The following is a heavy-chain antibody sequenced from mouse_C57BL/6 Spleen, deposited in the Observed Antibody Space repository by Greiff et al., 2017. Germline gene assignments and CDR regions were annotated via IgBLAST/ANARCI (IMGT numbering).Heavy chain of an antibody. D-gene: IGHD1-1*01. CDR1: GYSFTGYF. J-gene: IGHJ2*01. Sequence: EVQLQQSGPELVKPGDSVKISCKASGYSFTGYFMNWVMQSHGKSLEWIGRINPYNGDTFYNQKFKGKATLTVDKSSSTAHMELRSLTSEDSAVYYCARNPITTVVRYYFDYWGQGTTRTVSS. CDR3: ARNPITTVVRYYFDY. CDR2: INPYNGDT. V-gene: IGHV1-20*01.